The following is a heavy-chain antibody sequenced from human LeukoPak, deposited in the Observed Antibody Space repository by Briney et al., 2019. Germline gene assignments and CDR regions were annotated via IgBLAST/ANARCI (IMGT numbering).Heavy chain of an antibody. J-gene: IGHJ4*02. CDR3: ARDRETYYYDSSGVY. Sequence: GGSLRLSCAASGFTFSSYSMNWVRQAPGKGLEWVSSISGSSSYIYYADSVKGRFTISRDNAKNSLYLQMNSLRAEDTAVYYCARDRETYYYDSSGVYWGQGTLVTVSS. CDR2: ISGSSSYI. V-gene: IGHV3-21*01. D-gene: IGHD3-22*01. CDR1: GFTFSSYS.